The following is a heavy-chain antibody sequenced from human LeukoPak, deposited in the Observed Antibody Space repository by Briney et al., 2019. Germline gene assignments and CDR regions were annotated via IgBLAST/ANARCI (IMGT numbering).Heavy chain of an antibody. V-gene: IGHV3-64*01. CDR2: ISSNGGST. D-gene: IGHD5-12*01. CDR3: ARGRGYSGYDPLFDY. CDR1: GFTFSSYA. Sequence: PGGSLRLSCAASGFTFSSYAMHWVRQAPGKGLEYVSAISSNGGSTYYANSVKGRFTISRDNSKNTLYLQMGSLRAEDMAVYYCARGRGYSGYDPLFDYWGQGTLVTVSS. J-gene: IGHJ4*02.